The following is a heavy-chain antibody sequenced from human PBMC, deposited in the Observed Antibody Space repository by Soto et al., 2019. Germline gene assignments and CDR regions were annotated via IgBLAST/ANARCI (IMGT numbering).Heavy chain of an antibody. J-gene: IGHJ6*02. CDR3: ARDRARIAVAGTRFYYYYYGMDV. D-gene: IGHD6-19*01. Sequence: ASVKVSCKASGYTFTGYYMHWVRQAPGQGLEWMGWINPNSGGTNYAQKFQGWVTMTRDTSISTAYMELSRLRSDDTAVYYCARDRARIAVAGTRFYYYYYGMDVWGQGTTVTVSS. CDR1: GYTFTGYY. V-gene: IGHV1-2*04. CDR2: INPNSGGT.